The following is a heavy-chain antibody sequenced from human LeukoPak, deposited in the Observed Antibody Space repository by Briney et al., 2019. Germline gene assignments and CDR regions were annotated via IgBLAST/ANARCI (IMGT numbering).Heavy chain of an antibody. CDR2: ISYDGSNK. J-gene: IGHJ4*02. CDR3: ARDLQTGVVPAATLY. D-gene: IGHD2-2*01. Sequence: GGSLRLSCAASGFTFSSYGMHWVRQAPGKGLEWVAVISYDGSNKYYADSVKGRFTISRDNAKNSLYLQMNSLRAEDTAVYYCARDLQTGVVPAATLYWGQGTLVTVSS. V-gene: IGHV3-30*03. CDR1: GFTFSSYG.